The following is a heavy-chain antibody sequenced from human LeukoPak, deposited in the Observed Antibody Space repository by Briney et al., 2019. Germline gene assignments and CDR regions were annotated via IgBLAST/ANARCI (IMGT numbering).Heavy chain of an antibody. D-gene: IGHD6-6*01. CDR3: ARGEYSSSGGTFRYFDY. Sequence: SETLSLTCTVSGGSISSYYWSWIRQPPGKGLEWIGEINHSGSTNYNPSLKSRVTISVDTSKNQFSLKLSSVTAADTAVYYCARGEYSSSGGTFRYFDYWGQGTLVTVSS. CDR1: GGSISSYY. J-gene: IGHJ4*02. CDR2: INHSGST. V-gene: IGHV4-34*01.